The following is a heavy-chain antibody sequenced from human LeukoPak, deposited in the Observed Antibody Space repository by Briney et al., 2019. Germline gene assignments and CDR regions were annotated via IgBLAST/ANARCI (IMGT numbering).Heavy chain of an antibody. Sequence: GGSLRLSCAASGIIITSYWMSWVRQAPGKGLEWVSVIYNSGRTYYADSVKGRFTISRDNSKNTLYLQMNSLRAEDTAVYYCARKLLLRWYFDLWGRGTLVTVSS. CDR1: GIIITSYW. V-gene: IGHV3-66*01. CDR2: IYNSGRT. J-gene: IGHJ2*01. CDR3: ARKLLLRWYFDL. D-gene: IGHD2-21*02.